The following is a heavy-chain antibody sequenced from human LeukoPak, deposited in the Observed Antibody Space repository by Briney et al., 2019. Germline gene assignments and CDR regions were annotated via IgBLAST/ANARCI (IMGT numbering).Heavy chain of an antibody. CDR3: ATYRQVLLPFGS. CDR2: IFPSGGEI. CDR1: GFTFGTFA. Sequence: PGGSLRLSCAASGFTFGTFAMIWVRQPPGKGLEWVSSIFPSGGEIHYADSVRGRFTISRDNSKSILSLQMNSLRAEDTAIYYCATYRQVLLPFGSWGQGTLVTVSS. D-gene: IGHD5-18*01. J-gene: IGHJ4*02. V-gene: IGHV3-23*01.